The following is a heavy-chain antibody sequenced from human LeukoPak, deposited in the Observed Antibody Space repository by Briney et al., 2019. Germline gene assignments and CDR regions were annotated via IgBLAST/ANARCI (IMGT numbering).Heavy chain of an antibody. CDR3: AREAITFGFDY. CDR1: GFTFSTYS. J-gene: IGHJ4*02. D-gene: IGHD2/OR15-2a*01. Sequence: GGSLRLSCVASGFTFSTYSMNWVRQAPGKGLEWVSYISGTSNTIYYADSVKGRFTISRDNAKNSLYLQMNSLRAEDTAVYYCAREAITFGFDYWGQGTLVTVSS. CDR2: ISGTSNTI. V-gene: IGHV3-48*01.